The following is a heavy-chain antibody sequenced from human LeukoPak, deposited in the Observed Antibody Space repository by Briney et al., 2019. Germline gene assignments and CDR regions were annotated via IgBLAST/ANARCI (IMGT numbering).Heavy chain of an antibody. V-gene: IGHV5-51*01. D-gene: IGHD1-1*01. CDR3: ARYTDHYYFDY. Sequence: GESLKISCKGSGYSFTSYWIGWVRQMPGKGLEWMGIIYPGDSDTRYSPSFQGQVTISADKSISTAYLQWSSLNTSDTAMYYCARYTDHYYFDYFGQGTLVTVSS. CDR1: GYSFTSYW. J-gene: IGHJ4*02. CDR2: IYPGDSDT.